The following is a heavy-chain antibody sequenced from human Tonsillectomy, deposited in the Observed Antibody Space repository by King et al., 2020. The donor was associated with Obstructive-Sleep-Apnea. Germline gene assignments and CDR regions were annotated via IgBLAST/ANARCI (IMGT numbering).Heavy chain of an antibody. V-gene: IGHV4-31*11. CDR3: AKDIDNSGNGHFDI. D-gene: IGHD3-22*01. J-gene: IGHJ3*02. CDR1: GASISSGSYY. Sequence: VQLQESGPGLVKPLQTLSLTCAVSGASISSGSYYWTWIRQHPGKGLEWIGYISYSGSTYYNPSLKSRVTISVDTSRNHFSLKLSSVTAADTAIYFCAKDIDNSGNGHFDIWGQGTMVTVSS. CDR2: ISYSGST.